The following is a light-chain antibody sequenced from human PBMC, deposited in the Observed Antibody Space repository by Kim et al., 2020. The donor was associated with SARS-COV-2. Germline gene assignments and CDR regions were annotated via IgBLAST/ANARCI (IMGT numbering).Light chain of an antibody. CDR3: QHYGSSPWT. Sequence: PGESAALSCRASQSVSSSSLAWYQQKPGQAPRLFIYGASSRATGIPDRFSGSGSGTDFTLTISRLEPEDFAVYYCQHYGSSPWTFGQGTKVEIK. J-gene: IGKJ1*01. CDR2: GAS. V-gene: IGKV3-20*01. CDR1: QSVSSSS.